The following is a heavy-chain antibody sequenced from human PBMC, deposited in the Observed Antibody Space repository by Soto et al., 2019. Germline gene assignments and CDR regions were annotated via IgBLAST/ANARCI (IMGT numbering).Heavy chain of an antibody. J-gene: IGHJ6*02. Sequence: SETLSLTCTVSGGSISSYYWSWIRQPPGKGLEWIGYIYYSGSTNYNPSLKSRVTISVDTSKNQFSLKLSSVTAADTAVYYCARHHLPTGSYYGMDVWGQGTTVTVSS. D-gene: IGHD1-1*01. CDR2: IYYSGST. V-gene: IGHV4-59*01. CDR3: ARHHLPTGSYYGMDV. CDR1: GGSISSYY.